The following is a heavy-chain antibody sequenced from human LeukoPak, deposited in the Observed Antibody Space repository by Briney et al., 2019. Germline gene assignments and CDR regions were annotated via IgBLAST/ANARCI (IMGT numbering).Heavy chain of an antibody. Sequence: PSETLSLTCTVSGGSIGSYYWSWIRQPPGKGLEWIGYIYYSGSTNYNPSLKSRVTISVDTSKNQFSLKLSSVTAADTAVYYCARGGPDTTYYYYGMDVWGQGTTVTVSS. V-gene: IGHV4-59*01. CDR3: ARGGPDTTYYYYGMDV. D-gene: IGHD1-1*01. CDR1: GGSIGSYY. CDR2: IYYSGST. J-gene: IGHJ6*02.